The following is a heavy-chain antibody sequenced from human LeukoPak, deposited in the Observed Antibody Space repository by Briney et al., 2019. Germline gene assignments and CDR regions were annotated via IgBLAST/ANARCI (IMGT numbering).Heavy chain of an antibody. J-gene: IGHJ4*02. CDR1: GGSISSGDYY. CDR3: ARGNDRAAGRNFDY. V-gene: IGHV4-30-4*01. CDR2: IYYSGST. Sequence: PSETLSLTCTVSGGSISSGDYYWSWIRQPPGKGLEWIGYIYYSGSTYYNPSLKSRVTISVDTSKNQSSLKLSSVTAADTAVYYCARGNDRAAGRNFDYWGQGTLVTVSS. D-gene: IGHD6-13*01.